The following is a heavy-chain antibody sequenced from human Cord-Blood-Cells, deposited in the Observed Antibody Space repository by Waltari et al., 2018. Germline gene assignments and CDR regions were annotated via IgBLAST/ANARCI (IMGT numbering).Heavy chain of an antibody. CDR1: Y. J-gene: IGHJ3*02. V-gene: IGHV1-2*02. Sequence: YMHWVRQAPGQGLEWMGWINPNSGGTNYAQKFQGRVTMTRDTSISTAYMELSRLRSDDTAVYYCASLNSSSNAFDIWGQGTMVTVSS. D-gene: IGHD6-6*01. CDR3: ASLNSSSNAFDI. CDR2: INPNSGGT.